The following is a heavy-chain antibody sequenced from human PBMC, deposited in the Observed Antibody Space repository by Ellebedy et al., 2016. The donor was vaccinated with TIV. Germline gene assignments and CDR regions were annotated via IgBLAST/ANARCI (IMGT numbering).Heavy chain of an antibody. V-gene: IGHV2-5*01. CDR1: GFSLSTTGVG. Sequence: SGPTLVKPTQTLTLTCTFSGFSLSTTGVGVGWIRQPPGEALEWLAFIFWNADKHYNPSLKNRLTIIKDTSKNQVVLTMINVDPVDTATYYCARSVPAQPVLGALDIWGQGTVVTVSS. CDR3: ARSVPAQPVLGALDI. D-gene: IGHD2-2*01. J-gene: IGHJ3*02. CDR2: IFWNADK.